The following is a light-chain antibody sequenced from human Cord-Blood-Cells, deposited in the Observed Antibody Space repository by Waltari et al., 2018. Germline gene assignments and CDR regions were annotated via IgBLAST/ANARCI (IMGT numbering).Light chain of an antibody. V-gene: IGLV1-40*01. J-gene: IGLJ1*01. Sequence: QSVLTPPPSVSGAPGQRVTIPCTGSRSNIGPGYDGHGYQQLPGTAPKLLIYGNSNRPSGVPDRFSGSKSGTSASLAITGLQAEDEADYYCQSYDSSLSGYVFGTGTKVTVL. CDR1: RSNIGPGYD. CDR3: QSYDSSLSGYV. CDR2: GNS.